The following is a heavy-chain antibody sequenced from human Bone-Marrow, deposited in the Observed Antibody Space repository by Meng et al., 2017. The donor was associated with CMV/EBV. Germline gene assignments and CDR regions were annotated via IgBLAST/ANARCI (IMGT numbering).Heavy chain of an antibody. D-gene: IGHD3-10*01. CDR2: INPSGGST. Sequence: YPFTSYYMHWVRQAPGQWLEWMGIINPSGGSTSYAQKFQGRVTMTRDTSTSTVYMELSSLRSEDTAVYYCARSHSPSASALGVVPGDYWGQGTLVTVSS. CDR1: YPFTSYY. J-gene: IGHJ4*02. CDR3: ARSHSPSASALGVVPGDY. V-gene: IGHV1-46*01.